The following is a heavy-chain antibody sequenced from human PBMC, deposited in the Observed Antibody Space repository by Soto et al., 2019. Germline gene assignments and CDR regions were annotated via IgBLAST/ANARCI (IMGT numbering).Heavy chain of an antibody. CDR3: AASIFYYGMDV. V-gene: IGHV5-51*01. Sequence: GESLKISCKGSGYTFTNYWLGWVRQMPGKGPEWMGIIYPGDSDTKYNPSFQGQVTISADKSSTTTYLQWSSLKASDTAIYYCAASIFYYGMDVWGQGTTVTVSS. CDR1: GYTFTNYW. CDR2: IYPGDSDT. J-gene: IGHJ6*02.